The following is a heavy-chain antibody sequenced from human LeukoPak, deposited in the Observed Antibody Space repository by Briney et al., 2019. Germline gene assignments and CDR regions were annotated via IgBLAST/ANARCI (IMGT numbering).Heavy chain of an antibody. Sequence: GGSLRLSCAASGFTFSDYYMSWIRQAPGKGLEWVSYISSSGSTIYYADSVKGRFTISRDNAKNSLYLQMNSLRAEDTAVYYRARVYCSSTSCYFFDYWGQGTLVTVSS. CDR1: GFTFSDYY. CDR3: ARVYCSSTSCYFFDY. D-gene: IGHD2-2*01. CDR2: ISSSGSTI. V-gene: IGHV3-11*01. J-gene: IGHJ4*02.